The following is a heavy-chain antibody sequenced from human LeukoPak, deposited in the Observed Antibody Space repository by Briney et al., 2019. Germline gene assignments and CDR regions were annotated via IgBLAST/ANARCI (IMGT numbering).Heavy chain of an antibody. V-gene: IGHV3-30*02. CDR1: GFTFSSYG. CDR2: IRYDGSNK. D-gene: IGHD1-26*01. J-gene: IGHJ4*02. Sequence: GGSLRLSCAASGFTFSSYGMHWVRQAPGKGLEWVAFIRYDGSNKYYANSVKGRFTISRDNSKNTLYLQMNSLRAEDTAVYYCAKSGPPYEGVGAFGGTAAFYYFDYWGQGTLVTVSS. CDR3: AKSGPPYEGVGAFGGTAAFYYFDY.